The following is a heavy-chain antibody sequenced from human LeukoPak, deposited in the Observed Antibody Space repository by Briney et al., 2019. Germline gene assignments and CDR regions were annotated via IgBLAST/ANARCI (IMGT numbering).Heavy chain of an antibody. CDR3: ARDQWRGFAELFDC. Sequence: GGSLRLSCAASGFTFSSYWMSWVRQAPGKGLEWVANIKQDGSEKYYVDSVKGRFTISRDNAKNSLYLQMDSLRAEDTAVYYCARDQWRGFAELFDCWGQGTLVTVSS. J-gene: IGHJ4*02. D-gene: IGHD3-10*01. CDR1: GFTFSSYW. V-gene: IGHV3-7*01. CDR2: IKQDGSEK.